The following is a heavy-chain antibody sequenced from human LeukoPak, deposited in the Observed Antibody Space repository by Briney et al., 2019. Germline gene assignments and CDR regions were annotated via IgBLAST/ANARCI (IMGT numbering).Heavy chain of an antibody. CDR2: INSNSGDT. Sequence: GASVKVSFKASGYTFTGYYMHWVRQAPGQGLEWMGWINSNSGDTNYQGRVTMTRDTSISTAYMELSRLRSDDTAVYYCAREPHYDLLTGYALGYLDLWGRGTLLTVSS. V-gene: IGHV1-2*02. CDR3: AREPHYDLLTGYALGYLDL. D-gene: IGHD3-9*01. J-gene: IGHJ2*01. CDR1: GYTFTGYY.